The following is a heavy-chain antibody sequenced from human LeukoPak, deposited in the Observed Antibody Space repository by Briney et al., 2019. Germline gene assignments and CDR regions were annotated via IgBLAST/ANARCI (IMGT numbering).Heavy chain of an antibody. J-gene: IGHJ4*02. CDR2: ISYDGSNK. CDR3: AKDGWSDSSSWAAFDY. D-gene: IGHD6-13*01. CDR1: GFTFSSYD. V-gene: IGHV3-30*18. Sequence: PGRSLRLSRAASGFTFSSYDMHWVRQAPGKGLEWVAVISYDGSNKYYADSVKGRFTISRDNSKNTLYLQMNSLRAEDTAVYYCAKDGWSDSSSWAAFDYWGQGTLVTVSS.